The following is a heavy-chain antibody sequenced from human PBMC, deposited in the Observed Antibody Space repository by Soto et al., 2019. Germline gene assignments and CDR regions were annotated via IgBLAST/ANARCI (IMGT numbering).Heavy chain of an antibody. CDR2: ISSDGANT. D-gene: IGHD2-8*01. V-gene: IGHV3-23*01. CDR3: VSWVSPHFDY. Sequence: LESGGGLVRPGGSLRLSCAVFGFTFNSRTSHAMSWVRQAPGKGPEWVSTISSDGANTHYADSVKGRFTISKDTSRNSVNLHMNNLRADDTAMYFCVSWVSPHFDYWGRGILITVSS. J-gene: IGHJ4*02. CDR1: GFTFNSRTSHA.